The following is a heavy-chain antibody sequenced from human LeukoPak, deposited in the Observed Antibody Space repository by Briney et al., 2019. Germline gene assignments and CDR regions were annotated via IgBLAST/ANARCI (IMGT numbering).Heavy chain of an antibody. V-gene: IGHV3-30*02. CDR3: ARAKAGYSSSWYWDY. D-gene: IGHD6-13*01. CDR1: GLTFSSYG. J-gene: IGHJ4*02. CDR2: IRYDGSNK. Sequence: GGSLRLSCAASGLTFSSYGMHWVRQAPGKGLEWVAFIRYDGSNKYYADSVKGRFTISRDNSKNTLYLQMNSLRAEDTAVYYCARAKAGYSSSWYWDYWGQGTLVTVSS.